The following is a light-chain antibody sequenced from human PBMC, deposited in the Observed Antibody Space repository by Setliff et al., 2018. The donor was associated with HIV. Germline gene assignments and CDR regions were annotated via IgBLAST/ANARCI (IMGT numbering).Light chain of an antibody. CDR1: SSDVGAYNY. V-gene: IGLV2-11*01. CDR3: CSYAGTDTYI. Sequence: QSALTQPRSVSGSPGQSVTISCTGTSSDVGAYNYVSWYQHHPGKAPKLIIYDVNKRPSGVPDRFSGSKSGNTASLTISGLQPEDEADYYCCSYAGTDTYIFGTGTKVTVL. J-gene: IGLJ1*01. CDR2: DVN.